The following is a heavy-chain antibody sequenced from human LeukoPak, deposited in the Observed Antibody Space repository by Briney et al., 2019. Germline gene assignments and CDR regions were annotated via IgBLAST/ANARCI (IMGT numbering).Heavy chain of an antibody. V-gene: IGHV4-34*01. CDR3: ARGQVPAARGYNWFDP. Sequence: SETLSLTCAVYGWSFNDYYWNWIRQPPGKGLEWIGETNARGDTNFNPSLKSRVTISVDTSKSQFSLRLTSMIAADAAVYYCARGQVPAARGYNWFDPWGQGTLVTVSS. CDR1: GWSFNDYY. J-gene: IGHJ5*02. CDR2: TNARGDT. D-gene: IGHD2-2*01.